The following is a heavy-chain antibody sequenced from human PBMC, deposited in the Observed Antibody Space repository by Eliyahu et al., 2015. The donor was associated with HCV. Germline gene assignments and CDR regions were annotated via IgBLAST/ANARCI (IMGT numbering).Heavy chain of an antibody. Sequence: QITLKESGPTLVKPTQTLTLTCTFSGFSLSTSGVGVGWIRQPPGKALEWLALIYWDDDKRYSPSLKSRLTITKDTSKNQVVLTMTNMDPVDTATYYCAHSSYDFWSGYRNDAFDIWGQGTMVTVSS. CDR2: IYWDDDK. CDR3: AHSSYDFWSGYRNDAFDI. V-gene: IGHV2-5*02. J-gene: IGHJ3*02. D-gene: IGHD3-3*01. CDR1: GFSLSTSGVG.